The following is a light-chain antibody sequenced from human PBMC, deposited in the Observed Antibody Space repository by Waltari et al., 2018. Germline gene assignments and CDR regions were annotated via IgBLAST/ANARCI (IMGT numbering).Light chain of an antibody. Sequence: QSALTQPASVSGSPGQSITISCTGTSSDVGSYNLVSWYQQHPGKAPKLMIYEGSKRPSAVSNRFSGYKSGNTASLRISGLQAEDEADYYCCSYAGSSTFEVFGGGTKLTVL. J-gene: IGLJ2*01. CDR3: CSYAGSSTFEV. CDR2: EGS. V-gene: IGLV2-23*03. CDR1: SSDVGSYNL.